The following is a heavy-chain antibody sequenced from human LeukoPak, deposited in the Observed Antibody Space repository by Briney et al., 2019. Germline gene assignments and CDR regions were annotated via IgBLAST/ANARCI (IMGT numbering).Heavy chain of an antibody. CDR3: ARDSLYAFDI. J-gene: IGHJ3*02. Sequence: GGSLRLSCAASGFTFSSYWMNWVRQAPGKGLEWVSYISGSTNTIKYADSVKGRFTISRDNAKNSLYLQMNSLRDEDTAVYYCARDSLYAFDIWGQGTVVTVSS. V-gene: IGHV3-48*02. CDR2: ISGSTNTI. CDR1: GFTFSSYW.